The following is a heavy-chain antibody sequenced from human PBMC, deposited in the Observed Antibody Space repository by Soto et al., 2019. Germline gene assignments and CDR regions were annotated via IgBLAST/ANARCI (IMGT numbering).Heavy chain of an antibody. D-gene: IGHD2-2*01. CDR2: LYNSGST. J-gene: IGHJ5*02. V-gene: IGHV4-59*01. CDR1: GGSIGTYY. CDR3: ARVSRDVVTADYNWFDP. Sequence: SETLSLTCAVSGGSIGTYYWSWIRQPPGKGLEWIEYLYNSGSTNYNPSLKSRVSISVDTSKNQFSLNLKDVTAADTAVYYCARVSRDVVTADYNWFDPWGQGTLVTVSS.